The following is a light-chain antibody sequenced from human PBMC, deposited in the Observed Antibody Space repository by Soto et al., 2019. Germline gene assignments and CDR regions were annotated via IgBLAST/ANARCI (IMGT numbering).Light chain of an antibody. V-gene: IGKV3-15*01. J-gene: IGKJ2*01. Sequence: EIAMTQSPATLSVSPGERATLSCRASQSISTELAWYQQIPGQPPRLLIYSASTRATGVPARFTGSGSGSEFSLTIGGLQSEDFGIYYCQQVHNWPLTFGQGTRLEI. CDR2: SAS. CDR1: QSISTE. CDR3: QQVHNWPLT.